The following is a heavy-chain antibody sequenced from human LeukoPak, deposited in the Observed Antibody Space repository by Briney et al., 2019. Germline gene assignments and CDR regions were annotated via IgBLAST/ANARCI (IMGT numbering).Heavy chain of an antibody. CDR2: INPSGGST. Sequence: ASVKVSCKASGYTFTSYYMHWVRQAPGQGLEWMGIINPSGGSTSYAQKFQGRVTMTRDMSTSTVYMEPSSLRSEDTAVYYCARTLDDYGDYQSIAYWGQGTLVTVSS. J-gene: IGHJ4*02. D-gene: IGHD4-17*01. CDR1: GYTFTSYY. V-gene: IGHV1-46*01. CDR3: ARTLDDYGDYQSIAY.